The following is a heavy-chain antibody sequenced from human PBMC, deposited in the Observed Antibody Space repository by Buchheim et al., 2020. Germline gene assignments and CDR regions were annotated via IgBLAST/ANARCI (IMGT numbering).Heavy chain of an antibody. Sequence: EVQLVESGGGLVKPGGSLRLSCAASGFTFSNAWMSWVRQAPGKGLEWVGCIKSKTDGGTTDYAAPVKGRFTISRDDSKNTLYLQMNSLKTEDTAVYYCTTDQGSSWFNTYYYYYGMDVWGQGTT. CDR3: TTDQGSSWFNTYYYYYGMDV. V-gene: IGHV3-15*01. CDR1: GFTFSNAW. J-gene: IGHJ6*02. D-gene: IGHD6-13*01. CDR2: IKSKTDGGTT.